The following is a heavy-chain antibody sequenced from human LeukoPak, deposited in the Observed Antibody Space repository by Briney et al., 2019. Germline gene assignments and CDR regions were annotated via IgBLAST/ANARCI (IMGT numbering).Heavy chain of an antibody. CDR1: GFSFSSFD. CDR3: ARESGYDSNFDY. Sequence: PGGSLRLSCSASGFSFSSFDMYWVRQAPGKGLEYVSATTSKGGRTYYADSVKGRFTISRDNSKNTVYLQMSSLRSEDTAVYYCARESGYDSNFDYWGQGTLVTVSS. D-gene: IGHD5-12*01. J-gene: IGHJ4*02. V-gene: IGHV3-64D*06. CDR2: TTSKGGRT.